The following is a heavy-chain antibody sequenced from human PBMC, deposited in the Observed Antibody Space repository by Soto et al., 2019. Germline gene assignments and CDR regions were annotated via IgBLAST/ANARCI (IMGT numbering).Heavy chain of an antibody. CDR1: GFTFSSYW. D-gene: IGHD3-3*01. CDR3: ARLGETYYDVWSGSSYYYYGMDV. CDR2: IKQDGSEK. V-gene: IGHV3-7*01. J-gene: IGHJ6*02. Sequence: EVQLVESGGGLVQPGGSLRLSCAASGFTFSSYWMSWVRQAPGKGLEWVANIKQDGSEKYYVDSVKGRFTISRDNAKNSLYLQMNSLRAEDTAVYYCARLGETYYDVWSGSSYYYYGMDVWGQGTTVTVSS.